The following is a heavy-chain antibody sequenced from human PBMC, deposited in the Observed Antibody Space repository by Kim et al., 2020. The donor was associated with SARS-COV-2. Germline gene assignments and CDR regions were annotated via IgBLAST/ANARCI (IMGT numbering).Heavy chain of an antibody. Sequence: GGSLRLSCTASGFTFSGYWMSWVRQAPGKGLEWVANIKQDGSDKNYVDSVKGRFTISRDNAKNSVYLQMNSLRGEDTAVYYCARNSERSSSWPDVFDCWGQGSLVTVSS. D-gene: IGHD1-26*01. V-gene: IGHV3-7*01. CDR1: GFTFSGYW. CDR2: IKQDGSDK. J-gene: IGHJ4*02. CDR3: ARNSERSSSWPDVFDC.